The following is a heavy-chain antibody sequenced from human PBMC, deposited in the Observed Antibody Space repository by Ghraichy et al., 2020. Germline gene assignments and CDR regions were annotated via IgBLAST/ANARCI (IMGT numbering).Heavy chain of an antibody. CDR2: INPNSGGT. D-gene: IGHD3-9*01. Sequence: ASVKVSCKASGYTFTGYYMHWVRQAPGQGLEWMGWINPNSGGTNYAQKFQGWVTMTRDTSISTAYMELSRLRSDDTAVYYCARAHPLFDWLNYGMDVWGQGTTVTVSS. CDR3: ARAHPLFDWLNYGMDV. J-gene: IGHJ6*02. V-gene: IGHV1-2*04. CDR1: GYTFTGYY.